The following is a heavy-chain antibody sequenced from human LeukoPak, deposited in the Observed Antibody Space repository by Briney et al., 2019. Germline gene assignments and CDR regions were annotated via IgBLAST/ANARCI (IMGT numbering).Heavy chain of an antibody. CDR3: AREQQLVPNDAFDM. CDR1: GGTFSSYS. Sequence: ASVKVSCKASGGTFSSYSITWVRQAPGQGVEWMGRITPMLGIANYAQKFQGRVTIIVDKSTSTAYMELSSLRSDDTAVYYCAREQQLVPNDAFDMWGQGTMVTVSS. CDR2: ITPMLGIA. V-gene: IGHV1-69*02. J-gene: IGHJ3*02. D-gene: IGHD6-13*01.